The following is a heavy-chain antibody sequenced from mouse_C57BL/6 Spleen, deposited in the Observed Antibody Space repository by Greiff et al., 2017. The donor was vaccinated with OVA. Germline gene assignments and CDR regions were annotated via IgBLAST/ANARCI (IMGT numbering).Heavy chain of an antibody. D-gene: IGHD2-12*01. CDR3: AGAYHKYFDD. CDR1: GYTFTDYY. V-gene: IGHV1-77*01. J-gene: IGHJ2*01. CDR2: IGPGSGST. Sequence: VKLVESGAELVKPGASVKISCKASGYTFTDYYINWVKQRPGQGLEWIGKIGPGSGSTYYHEKFKGKATLTADKSSSTAYMQLSSLTSEDSAVDVCAGAYHKYFDDWGQGTTLTVAS.